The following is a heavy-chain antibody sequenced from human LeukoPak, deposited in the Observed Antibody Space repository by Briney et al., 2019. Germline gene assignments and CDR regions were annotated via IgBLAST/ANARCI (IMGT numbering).Heavy chain of an antibody. CDR3: ARASDYGGKTGFDY. V-gene: IGHV4-4*07. J-gene: IGHJ4*02. D-gene: IGHD4-23*01. Sequence: SETLSLTCTVSGGSISSYYWSWLRQPAGKGLEWIGRIYTSGSTNYNPSLKSRVTMSVDTSKNQFSLKLSSVTAADTAVYYYARASDYGGKTGFDYWGQGTLVTVSS. CDR1: GGSISSYY. CDR2: IYTSGST.